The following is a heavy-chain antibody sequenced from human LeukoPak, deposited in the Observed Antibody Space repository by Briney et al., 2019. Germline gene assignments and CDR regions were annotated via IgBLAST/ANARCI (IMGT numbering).Heavy chain of an antibody. J-gene: IGHJ4*02. CDR1: GGSTSSYC. CDR2: IYTSGST. V-gene: IGHV4-4*07. D-gene: IGHD2-2*01. Sequence: SETLSLTCTVSGGSTSSYCWSWIRQPAGKGLEWIGRIYTSGSTNYNPSLKSRVTMSVDTSKNQFSLKLSSVTAADTAVYYCARGAAAILTLFDYWGQGTLVTVSS. CDR3: ARGAAAILTLFDY.